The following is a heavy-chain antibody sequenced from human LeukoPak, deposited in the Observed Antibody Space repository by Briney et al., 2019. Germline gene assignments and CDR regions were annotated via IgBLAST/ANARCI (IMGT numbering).Heavy chain of an antibody. CDR1: GYSISSGYY. Sequence: SETLSLTCTVSGYSISSGYYWSWIRQPPGKGLEWIGYIYYSGSTNYNPSLKSRVTISVDTSKNQFSLHLNSVTAADTAVYYCARVITIRGFIFDYWGQGTLVTVSS. CDR2: IYYSGST. D-gene: IGHD3-16*01. V-gene: IGHV4-61*01. J-gene: IGHJ4*02. CDR3: ARVITIRGFIFDY.